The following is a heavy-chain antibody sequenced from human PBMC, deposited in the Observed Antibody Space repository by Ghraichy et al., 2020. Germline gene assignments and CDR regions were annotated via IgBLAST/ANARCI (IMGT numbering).Heavy chain of an antibody. CDR3: ARGGSRVSFFYYFMDV. J-gene: IGHJ6*03. CDR1: GESLSGYY. CDR2: ISHSGNS. Sequence: ESLNISCAVSGESLSGYYWSWVRQPPGKGLEWIGEISHSGNSNDNSNYNPSLKSRVSISVDTSKNQFSLKLTSVTAADTAVYYCARGGSRVSFFYYFMDVWGKGTTVTVSS. V-gene: IGHV4-34*01. D-gene: IGHD6-19*01.